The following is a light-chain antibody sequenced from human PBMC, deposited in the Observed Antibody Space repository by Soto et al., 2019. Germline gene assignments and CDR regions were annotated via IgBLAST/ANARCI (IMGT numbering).Light chain of an antibody. CDR3: QHYNYWPTKT. Sequence: EIVITQSPATLSVSPGERATLSCRASQSVSSNLAWYQQKPGQAPRLLIYGVYTRANGIPARFSGSGSGTDFTLTISSLQSEDFAVYYCQHYNYWPTKTFGQGTKVDIK. CDR1: QSVSSN. CDR2: GVY. J-gene: IGKJ1*01. V-gene: IGKV3-15*01.